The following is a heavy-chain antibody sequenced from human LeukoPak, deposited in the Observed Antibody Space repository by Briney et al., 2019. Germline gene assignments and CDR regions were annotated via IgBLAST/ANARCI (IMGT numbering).Heavy chain of an antibody. CDR1: GYTFTSYG. V-gene: IGHV1-18*01. D-gene: IGHD4-17*01. Sequence: ASVKVSCEASGYTFTSYGISWVRQAPGQGPECMGWINPYNGNTNYALKVQGRVTMTTDTSTSTAYLELRSLRSDDTAIYYCAREIYGRFDYWGQGTLVTVSS. CDR3: AREIYGRFDY. J-gene: IGHJ4*02. CDR2: INPYNGNT.